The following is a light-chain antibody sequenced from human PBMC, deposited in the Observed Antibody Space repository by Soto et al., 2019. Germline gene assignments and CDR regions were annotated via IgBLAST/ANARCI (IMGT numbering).Light chain of an antibody. V-gene: IGLV2-11*01. J-gene: IGLJ1*01. Sequence: QSSLTQPRSVSGSPGQSVTISCTGTSSDAGGYNYVSWYQQHPGKAPKLMIYDVSRRPSGVPDRFSGSKSGNTASLTISGLQAEDEADYYCCSYAGSYTYVFATGTKLTVL. CDR2: DVS. CDR3: CSYAGSYTYV. CDR1: SSDAGGYNY.